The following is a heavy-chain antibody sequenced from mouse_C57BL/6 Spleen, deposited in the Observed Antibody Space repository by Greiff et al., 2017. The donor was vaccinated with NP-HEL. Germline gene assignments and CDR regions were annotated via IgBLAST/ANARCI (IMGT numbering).Heavy chain of an antibody. CDR1: GFTFSSYA. V-gene: IGHV5-4*01. CDR2: ISDGGSYT. Sequence: EVMLVESGGGLVKPGGSLKLSCAASGFTFSSYAMSWVRQTPEKRLEWVATISDGGSYTYYPDNVKGRFTISRDNAKNNLYLQLSHLKSEDTAMYYCAREGTGIDYWGQGTTLTVSS. J-gene: IGHJ2*01. D-gene: IGHD2-14*01. CDR3: AREGTGIDY.